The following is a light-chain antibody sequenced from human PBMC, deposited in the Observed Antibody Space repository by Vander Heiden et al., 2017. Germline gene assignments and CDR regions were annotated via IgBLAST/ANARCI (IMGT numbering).Light chain of an antibody. Sequence: HSLFTHPPSVSLPPPPRSIISCNGRSCNIGAGYGVHWYQQLPGTAPKLLIYGNTNRPSGVPDRFSGSKSGTSASLAITGLQAEDEADYYCQSYDSSLSVVFGGGTKLTVL. CDR1: SCNIGAGYG. CDR2: GNT. CDR3: QSYDSSLSVV. J-gene: IGLJ2*01. V-gene: IGLV1-40*01.